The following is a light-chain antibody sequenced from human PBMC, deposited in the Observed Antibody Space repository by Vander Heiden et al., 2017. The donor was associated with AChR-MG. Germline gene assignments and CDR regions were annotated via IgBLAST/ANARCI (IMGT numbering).Light chain of an antibody. CDR1: RSLGTF. V-gene: IGKV3-11*01. CDR2: GAS. CDR3: QRSNKGRRT. J-gene: IGKJ1*01. Sequence: IVLTPSPATLFVSPGAGATLPCRASRSLGTFMAWYQQRPGQTPRLLIHGASRRATGVPARFSGDGSGTDFTLTISSLEPEDFGFYYCQRSNKGRRTFGQGT.